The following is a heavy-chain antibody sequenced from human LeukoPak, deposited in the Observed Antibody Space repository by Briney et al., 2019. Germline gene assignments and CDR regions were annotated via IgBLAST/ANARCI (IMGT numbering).Heavy chain of an antibody. CDR3: ARGDCSGGSCSSMDV. D-gene: IGHD2-15*01. CDR1: GFTFSTYD. CDR2: INPAGDT. V-gene: IGHV3-13*04. J-gene: IGHJ6*02. Sequence: GGSLRLSCAASGFTFSTYDMHWVRQATGKGLEWVSGINPAGDTYYPGSVKGRFTISREDAKNSFYLQMNSLRVGDTAVYYCARGDCSGGSCSSMDVWGQGTTVSVSS.